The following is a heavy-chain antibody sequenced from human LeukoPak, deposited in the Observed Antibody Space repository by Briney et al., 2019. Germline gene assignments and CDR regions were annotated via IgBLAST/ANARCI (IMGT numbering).Heavy chain of an antibody. CDR1: GYTFTSYD. Sequence: ASVKVSCKASGYTFTSYDINWVRQATGQGLEWMGWMYPNSGNTGYAQKFQGRVTITRNTSISTAYMELSSLRSEDTAVYYCARSGVPAAIQVGYYYYYMDVWGKGTTVTVSS. CDR2: MYPNSGNT. J-gene: IGHJ6*03. D-gene: IGHD2-2*02. V-gene: IGHV1-8*03. CDR3: ARSGVPAAIQVGYYYYYMDV.